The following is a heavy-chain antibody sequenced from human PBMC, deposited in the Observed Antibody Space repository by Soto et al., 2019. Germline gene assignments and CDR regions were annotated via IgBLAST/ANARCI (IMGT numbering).Heavy chain of an antibody. CDR2: ISAGDDTT. CDR1: GFTFSRYA. Sequence: GGSLRLSCAASGFTFSRYAMTWVRQAPGKGLEWVSAISAGDDTTYYADSVKGRFTISRDNSKSTLVLQMNSLRAEDTAVYYCAKQDDYVWGSYRDPLGGLDVWGQGT. V-gene: IGHV3-23*01. D-gene: IGHD3-16*02. CDR3: AKQDDYVWGSYRDPLGGLDV. J-gene: IGHJ6*02.